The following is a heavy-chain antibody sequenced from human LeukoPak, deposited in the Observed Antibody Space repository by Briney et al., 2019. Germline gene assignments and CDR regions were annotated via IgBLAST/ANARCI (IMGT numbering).Heavy chain of an antibody. CDR2: IYTSGST. Sequence: SETLSLTCTVSGGSISSGSYYWRWIRQPAGKGLEWIGRIYTSGSTNHNPSLKSRVTISVDTSKNQFSLKLSSVTAADTALYYCARDSLLPSAMGYYYMGVWGKGTTVTVSS. J-gene: IGHJ6*03. D-gene: IGHD2-2*01. CDR3: ARDSLLPSAMGYYYMGV. V-gene: IGHV4-61*02. CDR1: GGSISSGSYY.